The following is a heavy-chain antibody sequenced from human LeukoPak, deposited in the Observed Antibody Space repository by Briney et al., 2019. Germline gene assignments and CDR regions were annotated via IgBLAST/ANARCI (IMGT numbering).Heavy chain of an antibody. J-gene: IGHJ4*02. D-gene: IGHD3-10*01. CDR1: GGSISSYY. CDR3: ARHSLIRGRYYYGSGSEADY. Sequence: SETLSLTCTVSGGSISSYYWSWIRQPPGKGLEWIGYIYYSGSTNYNPSLKSRVTISVDTSKNQFSLKLSSVTAADTAVYYCARHSLIRGRYYYGSGSEADYWGQGTLVTVSS. CDR2: IYYSGST. V-gene: IGHV4-59*08.